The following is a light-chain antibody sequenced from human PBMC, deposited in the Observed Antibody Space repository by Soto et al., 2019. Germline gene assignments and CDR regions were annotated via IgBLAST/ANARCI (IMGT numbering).Light chain of an antibody. CDR3: QQRSNWPLT. Sequence: EIVLTQSPATLSLSPGESASLPCRASQSVGSYLAWYQQKPGQAPRLLIYDASNRATGIPARFSGSGSGTDFPLTISSLEPEDFAVYYCQQRSNWPLTFGGGTKVEVK. CDR1: QSVGSY. J-gene: IGKJ4*01. CDR2: DAS. V-gene: IGKV3-11*01.